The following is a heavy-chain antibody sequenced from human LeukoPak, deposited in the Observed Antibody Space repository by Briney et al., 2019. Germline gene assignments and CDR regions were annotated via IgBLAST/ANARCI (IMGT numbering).Heavy chain of an antibody. J-gene: IGHJ6*03. Sequence: ASVKVSCKASGYTFTSYGISWVRQAPGQGLEWMGWISAYNGNTNYAQKPQGRVTMTTDTSTSTAYMELRSLRSDDTAVYYCARVTYSSSWDGFDGPYYYMDVWGKGTTVTVSS. D-gene: IGHD6-13*01. CDR2: ISAYNGNT. V-gene: IGHV1-18*01. CDR1: GYTFTSYG. CDR3: ARVTYSSSWDGFDGPYYYMDV.